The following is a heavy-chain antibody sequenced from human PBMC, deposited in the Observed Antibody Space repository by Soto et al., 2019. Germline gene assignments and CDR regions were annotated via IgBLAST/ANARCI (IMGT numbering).Heavy chain of an antibody. CDR3: AREWGYSGNWFDP. V-gene: IGHV4-59*01. J-gene: IGHJ5*02. Sequence: SETLSLTRTVSGGSISSYYWSWIRQPPGKGLEWIGYIYYSGSTNYNPSLKSRVTISVDTSKNQFSLKLSSVTAADTAVYYCAREWGYSGNWFDPWGQGTLVTVSS. CDR1: GGSISSYY. CDR2: IYYSGST. D-gene: IGHD1-26*01.